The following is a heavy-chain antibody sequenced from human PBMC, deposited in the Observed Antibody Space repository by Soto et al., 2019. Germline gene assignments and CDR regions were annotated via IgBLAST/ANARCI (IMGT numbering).Heavy chain of an antibody. CDR3: ARYSIAARRDYYYGMDV. CDR2: IIPSFGTA. V-gene: IGHV1-69*06. CDR1: GYTFNSYA. J-gene: IGHJ6*02. Sequence: GASVKVSCKASGYTFNSYAISWVRQAPGQGLEWMGGIIPSFGTANYAQKLQGRVTITADKSTSTAYMELSGLRSEDTALYYCARYSIAARRDYYYGMDVWGQGTTVTVSS. D-gene: IGHD6-6*01.